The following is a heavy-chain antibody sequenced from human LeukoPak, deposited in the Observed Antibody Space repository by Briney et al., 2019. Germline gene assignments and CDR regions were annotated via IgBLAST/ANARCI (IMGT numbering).Heavy chain of an antibody. J-gene: IGHJ4*02. CDR2: ISSSSSTI. CDR3: ARDMVGAKSPPDY. CDR1: GFTFSSYS. Sequence: PGGSLRLSYAASGFTFSSYSMNWVRQAPGKGLEWVSYISSSSSTIYYADSVKGRFTISRDNAKNSLYLQMNSLRAEDTAVYYCARDMVGAKSPPDYWGQGTLVTVSS. V-gene: IGHV3-48*04. D-gene: IGHD1-26*01.